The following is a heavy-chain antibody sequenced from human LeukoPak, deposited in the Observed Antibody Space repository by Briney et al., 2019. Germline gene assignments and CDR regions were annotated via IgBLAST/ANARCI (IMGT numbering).Heavy chain of an antibody. CDR2: IYYSGST. D-gene: IGHD4-11*01. J-gene: IGHJ3*02. CDR3: ARELQDVFDI. V-gene: IGHV4-59*01. Sequence: SETLSLTCTVSGGSISSYYWSWIRQPPGKGLEWIGYIYYSGSTNYNPSLKSRVTISVDTSKNQFSLKLSSVTAADTAFYYCARELQDVFDIWGQGTMVTVSS. CDR1: GGSISSYY.